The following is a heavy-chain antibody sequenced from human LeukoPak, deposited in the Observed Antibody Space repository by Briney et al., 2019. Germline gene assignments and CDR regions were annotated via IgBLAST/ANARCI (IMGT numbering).Heavy chain of an antibody. CDR3: ARDRFGWGTARVFNY. J-gene: IGHJ4*02. CDR1: GYTFTGYY. Sequence: ASVKVSCKASGYTFTGYYMHWVRQAPGQGLEWMGWINPNSGGTNYAQKFQGRVTMTRDTSISTAYMELSRLRSDDTAVYYCARDRFGWGTARVFNYWGQGTLVTVSS. D-gene: IGHD6-6*01. CDR2: INPNSGGT. V-gene: IGHV1-2*02.